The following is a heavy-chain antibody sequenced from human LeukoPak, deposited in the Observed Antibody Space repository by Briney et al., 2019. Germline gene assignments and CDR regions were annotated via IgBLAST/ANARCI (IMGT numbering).Heavy chain of an antibody. Sequence: AETLSLTCTVSGVSISSYYWSWIRQPPGKGLEWIGYIYYSGSTNYNPSLKSRVTISVDTSKNQFSLKLSSVTAADTAVYYCARSAYGDLDYWGQGTLVTVSS. J-gene: IGHJ4*02. V-gene: IGHV4-59*08. CDR3: ARSAYGDLDY. CDR2: IYYSGST. CDR1: GVSISSYY. D-gene: IGHD4-17*01.